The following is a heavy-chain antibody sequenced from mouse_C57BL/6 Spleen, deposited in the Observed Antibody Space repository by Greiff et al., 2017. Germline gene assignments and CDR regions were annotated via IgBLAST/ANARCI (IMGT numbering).Heavy chain of an antibody. CDR2: ISGGGGNT. Sequence: DVKLVESGRGLVKPGGSLKLSCAASGFTFSSYTMSWVRQTPEKRLEWVATISGGGGNTYYPDSVKGRFTISTDYAKNTLFLHMCSLRSEDTALYYCARPIIPLITARGGYFDVWGTGTTVTVSS. J-gene: IGHJ1*03. CDR3: ARPIIPLITARGGYFDV. CDR1: GFTFSSYT. D-gene: IGHD1-1*01. V-gene: IGHV5-9*01.